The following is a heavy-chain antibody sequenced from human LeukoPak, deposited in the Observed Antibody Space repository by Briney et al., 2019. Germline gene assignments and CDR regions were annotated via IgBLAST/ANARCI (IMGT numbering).Heavy chain of an antibody. CDR3: ARGATYDSSGYYIYYYGMDV. CDR2: ISSSSSYI. Sequence: PGGSLRLSCAASGFTFSSYSMTWVRQAPGKGLEWVSSISSSSSYIYYADSVKGRFTISRDNAKNSLYLQMNSLRAEDTAVYYCARGATYDSSGYYIYYYGMDVWGQGTTVTVSS. J-gene: IGHJ6*02. V-gene: IGHV3-21*01. D-gene: IGHD3-22*01. CDR1: GFTFSSYS.